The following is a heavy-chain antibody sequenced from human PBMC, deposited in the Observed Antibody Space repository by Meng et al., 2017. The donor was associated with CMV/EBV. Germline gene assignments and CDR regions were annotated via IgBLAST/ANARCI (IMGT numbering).Heavy chain of an antibody. V-gene: IGHV1-2*02. CDR2: INPNSGGT. Sequence: ASVKVSCKASGYTFTGYYMHWVRQAPGQGLGWMGWINPNSGGTNYAQKFQGRVTMTRDTSISTAYMELSRLRSDDTAVYYLARTPPYSNYRNIYSYYYGMDVWGQGTTVTVSS. CDR3: ARTPPYSNYRNIYSYYYGMDV. J-gene: IGHJ6*02. CDR1: GYTFTGYY. D-gene: IGHD4-11*01.